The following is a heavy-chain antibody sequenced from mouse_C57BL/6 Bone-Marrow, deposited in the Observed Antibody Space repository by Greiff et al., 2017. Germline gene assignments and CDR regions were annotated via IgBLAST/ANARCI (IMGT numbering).Heavy chain of an antibody. V-gene: IGHV1-50*01. Sequence: QVQLQQPGAELVKPGASVKLSCKASGYTFTSYWMQWVKQRPGQGLEWIGEIDPSDSYTNYTPKFKGKATLTVDTSSSTAYMQLSSLTSEDSAVYYCAREEVYDSSPGDYTMDYWGRGTSVTVSS. D-gene: IGHD1-1*01. CDR1: GYTFTSYW. J-gene: IGHJ4*01. CDR2: IDPSDSYT. CDR3: AREEVYDSSPGDYTMDY.